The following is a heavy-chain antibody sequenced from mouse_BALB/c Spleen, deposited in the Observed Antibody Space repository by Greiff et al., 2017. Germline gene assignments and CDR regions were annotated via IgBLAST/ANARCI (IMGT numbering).Heavy chain of an antibody. CDR2: ISSGGST. D-gene: IGHD1-1*01. Sequence: EVKLVESGGGLVKPGGSLKLSCAASGFTFSSYAMSWVRQTPEKRLEWVASISSGGSTYYPDSVKGRFTISRDNARNILYLQMSSLRSEDTAMYYCARAVGYYGSSYWYFDVWGAGTTVTVSS. V-gene: IGHV5-6-5*01. J-gene: IGHJ1*01. CDR1: GFTFSSYA. CDR3: ARAVGYYGSSYWYFDV.